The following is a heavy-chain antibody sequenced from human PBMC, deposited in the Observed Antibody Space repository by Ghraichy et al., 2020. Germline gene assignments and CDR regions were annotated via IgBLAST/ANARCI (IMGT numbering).Heavy chain of an antibody. CDR3: AKDPGAYYDPGWYFDL. Sequence: ESLNISCGASGFTLRSYAMSWVRQAPGKGLEWVSGISGSGDSTHYADSVKGRFTISRDNSKNTLYLQMNSLRVEDTAVYYCAKDPGAYYDPGWYFDLWGRGTLVTVSS. D-gene: IGHD3-22*01. CDR1: GFTLRSYA. V-gene: IGHV3-23*01. CDR2: ISGSGDST. J-gene: IGHJ2*01.